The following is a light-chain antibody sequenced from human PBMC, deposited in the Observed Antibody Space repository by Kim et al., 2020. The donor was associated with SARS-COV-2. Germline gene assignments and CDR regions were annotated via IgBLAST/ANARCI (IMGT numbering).Light chain of an antibody. Sequence: LSASVGDRVTITCRASQSTGNWLAWYQQKPGQAPKLLIYDASTLGSGVSSRFSGSGSGTEFTLTITSLQPDDFATYYCQQYNTWTFGQGTKVDIK. V-gene: IGKV1-5*01. CDR3: QQYNTWT. CDR1: QSTGNW. CDR2: DAS. J-gene: IGKJ1*01.